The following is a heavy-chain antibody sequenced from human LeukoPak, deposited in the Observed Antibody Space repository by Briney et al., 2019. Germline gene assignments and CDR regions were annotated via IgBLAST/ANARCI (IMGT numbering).Heavy chain of an antibody. CDR2: IIPIFGTA. CDR1: GGTFSSYA. Sequence: SVKVSCKASGGTFSSYAISWVRQAPGQGLEWMGGIIPIFGTANYARKFQGRVTITADESTSTAYMELSSLRSEDTAVYYCARAGVIRWSRRHSFSFDYWGQGTLVTVSS. CDR3: ARAGVIRWSRRHSFSFDY. D-gene: IGHD2-21*01. V-gene: IGHV1-69*13. J-gene: IGHJ4*02.